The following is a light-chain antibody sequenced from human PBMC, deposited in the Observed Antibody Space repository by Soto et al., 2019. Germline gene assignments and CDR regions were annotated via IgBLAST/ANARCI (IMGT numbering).Light chain of an antibody. Sequence: EIVLTQSPATLSLSPGDRATLSCRASQSLSSDSLAWYQQKPGQAPRLLIYGASSRANGIPDRFSGSGSGTDFTLTISRLEPEDFAVYYCHQYGSSPLTFGGGTKVDIK. CDR1: QSLSSDS. CDR3: HQYGSSPLT. CDR2: GAS. J-gene: IGKJ4*01. V-gene: IGKV3-20*01.